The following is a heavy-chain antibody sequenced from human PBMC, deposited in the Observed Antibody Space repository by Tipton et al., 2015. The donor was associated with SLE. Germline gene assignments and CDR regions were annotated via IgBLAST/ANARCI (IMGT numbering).Heavy chain of an antibody. CDR2: ISGSSNTI. Sequence: SLRLSCTASGFTFNSYSMNWVRQAPGKGLEWVSYISGSSNTIYYADSVKGRFIISRDNAKNSLYLQMNSLRPEDTALYYCVKDRRGAVAGAFDYWGQGTLVTVSS. J-gene: IGHJ4*02. V-gene: IGHV3-48*01. CDR1: GFTFNSYS. D-gene: IGHD6-19*01. CDR3: VKDRRGAVAGAFDY.